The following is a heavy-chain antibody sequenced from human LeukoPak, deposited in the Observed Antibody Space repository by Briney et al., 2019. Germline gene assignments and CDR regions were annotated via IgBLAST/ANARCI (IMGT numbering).Heavy chain of an antibody. CDR1: GFTFSSYW. Sequence: GGSLRLSCAASGFTFSSYWMSWVRQAPGKGLEWVANIKQDGSEKYYVDSVKGRFTISRDNAKNSLYLQMNSLRAEVTAVYYCAKAVDYDILTGLSRIPFDYWGQGTLVTVSS. CDR3: AKAVDYDILTGLSRIPFDY. V-gene: IGHV3-7*01. D-gene: IGHD3-9*01. CDR2: IKQDGSEK. J-gene: IGHJ4*02.